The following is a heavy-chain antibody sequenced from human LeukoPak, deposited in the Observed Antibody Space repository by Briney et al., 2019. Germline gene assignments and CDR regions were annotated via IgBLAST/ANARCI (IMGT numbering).Heavy chain of an antibody. CDR1: GYTLTELS. J-gene: IGHJ4*02. CDR3: AILAYDFWSGSRDY. D-gene: IGHD3-3*01. Sequence: ASVKVSCKVSGYTLTELSMHWVRQAPGKGLEWMGGFDPEDGETIYAQKFQGRVTMTEDTSTDTAYMELSSLRSEDTAVYYCAILAYDFWSGSRDYWGQGTLVSVSS. CDR2: FDPEDGET. V-gene: IGHV1-24*01.